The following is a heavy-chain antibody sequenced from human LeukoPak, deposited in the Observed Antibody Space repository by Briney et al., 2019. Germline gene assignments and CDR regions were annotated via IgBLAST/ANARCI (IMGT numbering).Heavy chain of an antibody. CDR1: GGSISGYY. J-gene: IGHJ4*02. D-gene: IGHD6-13*01. Sequence: SETLSLTCTVSGGSISGYYWSWIRQPAGKGLEWIGRMYNSANSNYNPSLKSRVTISVDTSKNQFSLKLSSVTAADTAVYYCARGLRRYSSSWYAGEVDYWGQGTLVTVSS. CDR3: ARGLRRYSSSWYAGEVDY. V-gene: IGHV4-4*07. CDR2: MYNSANS.